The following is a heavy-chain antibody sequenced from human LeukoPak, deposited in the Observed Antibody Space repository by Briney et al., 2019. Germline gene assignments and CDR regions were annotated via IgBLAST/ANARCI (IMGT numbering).Heavy chain of an antibody. D-gene: IGHD2-2*02. V-gene: IGHV1-2*02. Sequence: ASVKVSCKASGYTFTGYYMHWVRQAPGQGLEWMGWINPNSGGTNYAQKFQGRVTMTRDTSISTAYMELSRLRSDDTAVYYCARGRPKLHLYHFDYWGQGTLVTVSS. CDR2: INPNSGGT. CDR3: ARGRPKLHLYHFDY. CDR1: GYTFTGYY. J-gene: IGHJ4*02.